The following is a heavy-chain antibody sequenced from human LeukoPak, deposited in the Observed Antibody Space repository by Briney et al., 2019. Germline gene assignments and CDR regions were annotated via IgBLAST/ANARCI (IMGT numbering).Heavy chain of an antibody. CDR2: ISNSGST. V-gene: IGHV4-39*07. J-gene: IGHJ6*03. D-gene: IGHD6-19*01. Sequence: KPSETLSLTCTVSGGSISSSSHYWGWIRQPPGKGLEWIGSISNSGSTYYNPSLKSRVTISVDTSNNQFSLKLSSVTAADTAVYYCAREGGIVVAGTWGRNSYYMDVWGKGTTVTVSS. CDR3: AREGGIVVAGTWGRNSYYMDV. CDR1: GGSISSSSHY.